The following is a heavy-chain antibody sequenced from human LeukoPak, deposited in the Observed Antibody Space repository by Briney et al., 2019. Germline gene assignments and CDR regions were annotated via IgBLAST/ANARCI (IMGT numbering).Heavy chain of an antibody. CDR2: IIPILGIA. Sequence: SVKVSCKASGGTFSSYAISWVRQAPGRGLEWMGRIIPILGIANYAQKFQGRVTITADKSTSTAYMELSSLRSEDTAVYYCARGPITMVRGVINHYYYGMDVWGQGTTVTVSS. D-gene: IGHD3-10*01. CDR1: GGTFSSYA. J-gene: IGHJ6*02. CDR3: ARGPITMVRGVINHYYYGMDV. V-gene: IGHV1-69*04.